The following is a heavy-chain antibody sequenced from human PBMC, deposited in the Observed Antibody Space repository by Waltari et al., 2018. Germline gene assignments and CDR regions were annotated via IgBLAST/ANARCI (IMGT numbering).Heavy chain of an antibody. CDR1: GGSFSGYY. J-gene: IGHJ5*02. CDR2: INHSGST. V-gene: IGHV4-34*01. Sequence: QVQLQQWGAGLLKPSETLSLTCAVYGGSFSGYYWSWIRQPPGKGLEWIGEINHSGSTNYNPSLKSRVTISVDTSKNQFSLKLSSVTAADTAVYYCARTPQKDRFDPWGQGTLVTVSS. CDR3: ARTPQKDRFDP.